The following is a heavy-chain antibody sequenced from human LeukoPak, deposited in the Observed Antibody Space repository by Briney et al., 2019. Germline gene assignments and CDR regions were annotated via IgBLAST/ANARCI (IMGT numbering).Heavy chain of an antibody. Sequence: SQTLSLTCTVSGGSISSGGYYWSWIRQHPGKGLEWIGYIYYSGSTYYNPSHKSRVTISVDTSKIQFSLKLSSVTAADTAVYYCARGFRGTADYWGQGTLVTVSS. CDR3: ARGFRGTADY. V-gene: IGHV4-31*03. CDR2: IYYSGST. D-gene: IGHD1-1*01. J-gene: IGHJ4*02. CDR1: GGSISSGGYY.